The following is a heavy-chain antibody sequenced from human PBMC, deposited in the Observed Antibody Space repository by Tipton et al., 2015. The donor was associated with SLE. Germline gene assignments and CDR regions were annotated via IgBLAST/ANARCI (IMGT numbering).Heavy chain of an antibody. CDR1: GDSMSSGAYY. Sequence: LRLSCTVSGDSMSSGAYYWSWIRQHPGKGLEWIGHIFFTGSAYYKASLTSRLSISVDTSKKQFSLRLNSVTAADTAVYYCARGYAVTNYFDYWGQGTLVTVSS. CDR2: IFFTGSA. J-gene: IGHJ4*02. D-gene: IGHD4-17*01. V-gene: IGHV4-31*02. CDR3: ARGYAVTNYFDY.